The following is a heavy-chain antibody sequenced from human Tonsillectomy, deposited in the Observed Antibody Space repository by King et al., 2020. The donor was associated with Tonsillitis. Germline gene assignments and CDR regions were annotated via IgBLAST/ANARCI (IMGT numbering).Heavy chain of an antibody. CDR3: ARSRGSSWANFDY. Sequence: EVQLVESGAAVKKPGESLKISCKGSGYSFTSYWIGWVRQMPGKGLEWLGIIDPGDSDTRYCPSFQGQVTISADKSISTAYLQWSSLKASDTAMYYCARSRGSSWANFDYWGQGTLVTVSS. CDR2: IDPGDSDT. J-gene: IGHJ4*02. V-gene: IGHV5-51*01. CDR1: GYSFTSYW. D-gene: IGHD6-13*01.